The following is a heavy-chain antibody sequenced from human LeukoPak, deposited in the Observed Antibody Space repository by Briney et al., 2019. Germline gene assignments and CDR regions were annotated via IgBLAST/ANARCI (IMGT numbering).Heavy chain of an antibody. V-gene: IGHV3-9*01. D-gene: IGHD5-18*01. CDR1: GFTFDDYA. CDR3: AKDIGIGTAMVTPDY. CDR2: ISWNSGSI. J-gene: IGHJ4*02. Sequence: GRSLRLSCAASGFTFDDYAMQWVRHARGKGVEWVSGISWNSGSIGYADSVKGRFTISRDNAKNSLYLQMNSLRAEDTALYYCAKDIGIGTAMVTPDYWGQGTLVTVSS.